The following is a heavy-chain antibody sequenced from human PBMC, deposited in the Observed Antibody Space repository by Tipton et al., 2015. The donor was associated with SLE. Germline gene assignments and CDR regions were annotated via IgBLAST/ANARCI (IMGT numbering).Heavy chain of an antibody. D-gene: IGHD2-2*01. V-gene: IGHV4-34*01. Sequence: GLVKPSETLSLTCSVYGDSLSGQYWSWIRQPPGKGLEWIGEVFRGGSTNYSPSLESRVTITVDMSKNQFSLRLISVTAAGTAVYYCARGCSSSTCEPFYFFGMDVWGQGTTVTVSS. CDR3: ARGCSSSTCEPFYFFGMDV. J-gene: IGHJ6*02. CDR1: GDSLSGQY. CDR2: VFRGGST.